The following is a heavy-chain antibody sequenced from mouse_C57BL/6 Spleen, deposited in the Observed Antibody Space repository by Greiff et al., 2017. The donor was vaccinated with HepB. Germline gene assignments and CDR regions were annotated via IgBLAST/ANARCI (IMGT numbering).Heavy chain of an antibody. Sequence: VQLQQSGAELVRPGASVKLSCTASGFNIKDDYMHWVKQRPEQGLEWIGWIDPENGDTEYASKFQGKATITADTSSNTAYLQLSSLTSEDTAVYYCTNDGYYVNYWGQGTTLTVSS. D-gene: IGHD2-3*01. CDR2: IDPENGDT. J-gene: IGHJ2*01. V-gene: IGHV14-4*01. CDR1: GFNIKDDY. CDR3: TNDGYYVNY.